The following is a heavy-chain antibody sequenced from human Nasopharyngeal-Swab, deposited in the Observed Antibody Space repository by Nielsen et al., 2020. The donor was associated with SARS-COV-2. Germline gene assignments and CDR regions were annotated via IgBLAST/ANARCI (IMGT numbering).Heavy chain of an antibody. CDR1: VYSFTSYW. CDR3: ASGLVVVTAIRRSSYAFDI. V-gene: IGHV5-51*01. CDR2: IYPGDSDT. J-gene: IGHJ3*02. D-gene: IGHD2-21*02. Sequence: ESLNISCKGSVYSFTSYWIGWVRQMPGKGLDWMGIIYPGDSDTRYSPSFQGQVTISADKSISTAYLQWSSLKASDTAMYYCASGLVVVTAIRRSSYAFDIWGQGTMVTVSS.